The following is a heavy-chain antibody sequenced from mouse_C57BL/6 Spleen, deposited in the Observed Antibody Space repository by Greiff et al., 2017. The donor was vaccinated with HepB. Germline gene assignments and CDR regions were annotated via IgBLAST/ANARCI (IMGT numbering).Heavy chain of an antibody. Sequence: VQLQQSGAELVRPGASVKLSCTASGFNIKDDYMHWVKQRPEQGLEWIGWIDPENGDTEYAAKFQGKATITADTSSNTAYLQLSSLTSEDTAVYYCTTAVVAKGFDYWGQGTTLTVSS. CDR1: GFNIKDDY. D-gene: IGHD1-1*01. V-gene: IGHV14-4*01. CDR2: IDPENGDT. J-gene: IGHJ2*01. CDR3: TTAVVAKGFDY.